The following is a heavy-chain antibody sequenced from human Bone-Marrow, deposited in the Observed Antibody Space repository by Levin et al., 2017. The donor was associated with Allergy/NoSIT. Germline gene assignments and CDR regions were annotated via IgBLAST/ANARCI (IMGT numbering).Heavy chain of an antibody. CDR2: IIPISGSA. D-gene: IGHD3-10*01. J-gene: IGHJ4*02. CDR1: GFTFTDYY. CDR3: ARGRMVRGEPLDY. Sequence: ASVKVSCETSGFTFTDYYIHWVRQAPGQGLQWMGWIIPISGSAKYVQNFQGRVTMTRDTSMSTAYMELSGLTSDDTAVYYCARGRMVRGEPLDYWGQGTLVTVSS. V-gene: IGHV1-2*02.